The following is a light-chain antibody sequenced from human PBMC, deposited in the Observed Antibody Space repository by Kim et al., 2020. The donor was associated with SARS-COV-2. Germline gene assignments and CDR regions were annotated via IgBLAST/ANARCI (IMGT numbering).Light chain of an antibody. CDR1: SSDVGGYND. CDR3: SSYAGSNNHVV. V-gene: IGLV2-8*01. J-gene: IGLJ2*01. Sequence: QSVTISCTGTSSDVGGYNDASWYQQHPGKAPNLMIYEVSKRPSGVPDRFSGSKSGNTASLTVSGLQAEDEADYYCSSYAGSNNHVVFGGGTQLTVL. CDR2: EVS.